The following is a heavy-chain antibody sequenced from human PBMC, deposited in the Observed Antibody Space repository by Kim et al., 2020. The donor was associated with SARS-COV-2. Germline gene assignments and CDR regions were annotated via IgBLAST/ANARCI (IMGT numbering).Heavy chain of an antibody. CDR2: IIPILGIA. CDR3: SRGKVDPIVVVVASNFYY. CDR1: GGTFSSYA. J-gene: IGHJ6*01. Sequence: SVKVSCKASGGTFSSYAISWVLQAPGQGLEWMGRIIPILGIANYAQKFQCRVTITAYKSTSTSYMELGSLRSEYPAVYYCSRGKVDPIVVVVASNFYY. V-gene: IGHV1-69*04. D-gene: IGHD2-15*01.